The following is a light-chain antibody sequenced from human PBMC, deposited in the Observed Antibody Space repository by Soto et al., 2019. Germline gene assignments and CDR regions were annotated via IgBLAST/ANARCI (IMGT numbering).Light chain of an antibody. CDR2: RNN. Sequence: QSVLTQPPSASATPGQRVTISCSGSSSNIGSIYVFWYQQLPGTAPKLLIYRNNQRPSGVPDRFSGSKSGTSAALAISGLGAEDEADYYCAAGEDSPSAHVVFGGGTKLTVL. J-gene: IGLJ2*01. V-gene: IGLV1-47*01. CDR3: AAGEDSPSAHVV. CDR1: SSNIGSIY.